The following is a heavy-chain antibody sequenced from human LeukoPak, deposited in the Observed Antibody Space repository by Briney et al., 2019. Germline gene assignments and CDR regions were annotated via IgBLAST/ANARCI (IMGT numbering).Heavy chain of an antibody. CDR1: GFTFSSYA. J-gene: IGHJ4*02. Sequence: PGGSLRLSCAASGFTFSSYAMGWVRQAPGKGLEWVSAISGSGGTYYADSVKGRFTISRDNSKNTLYLQMNSLRAEDTAVYYCATTGYSSRNYWGQGTLVTVSS. CDR2: ISGSGGT. V-gene: IGHV3-23*01. CDR3: ATTGYSSRNY. D-gene: IGHD6-13*01.